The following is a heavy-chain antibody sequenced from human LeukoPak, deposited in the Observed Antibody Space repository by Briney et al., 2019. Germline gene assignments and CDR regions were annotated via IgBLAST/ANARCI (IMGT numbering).Heavy chain of an antibody. CDR3: ARLPPLRWYTNWFDP. CDR1: GGSISSYY. Sequence: SETLSLTCTVSGGSISSYYWSWIRQSPGKGLEWIGYIYYSGSTNYNPSLKSRVTISVDTSRNQFSLKLSSVTAADTAVYYCARLPPLRWYTNWFDPWGQGTLVTVSS. CDR2: IYYSGST. J-gene: IGHJ5*02. V-gene: IGHV4-59*01. D-gene: IGHD4-23*01.